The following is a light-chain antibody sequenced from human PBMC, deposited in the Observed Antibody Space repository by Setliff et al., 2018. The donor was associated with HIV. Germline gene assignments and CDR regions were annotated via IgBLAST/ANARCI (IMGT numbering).Light chain of an antibody. Sequence: SVLTQPASVSGSPGQSITISCTGTSSDVGRYNLVSWYQQHPGEAPKLMIYQATKRPSGVSNRFSGSKSGNTASLTISGLQAEDEADYYCCSNAGSNIYVFGTGTKVTVL. J-gene: IGLJ1*01. CDR1: SSDVGRYNL. CDR2: QAT. V-gene: IGLV2-23*01. CDR3: CSNAGSNIYV.